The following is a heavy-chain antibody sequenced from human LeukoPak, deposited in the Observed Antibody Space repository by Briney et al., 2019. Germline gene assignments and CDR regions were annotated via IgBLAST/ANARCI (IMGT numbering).Heavy chain of an antibody. CDR3: ARDRNSGSSLDI. CDR2: INPNSGGT. D-gene: IGHD6-6*01. Sequence: ASVKVSCKASGYTFTGYYMEWVRQAPGQGLEWMGWINPNSGGTNYAQKFQGRVTMTRDTSISTAYMELSRLRSDDTAVYYCARDRNSGSSLDIWGQGTMLTVSS. V-gene: IGHV1-2*02. J-gene: IGHJ3*02. CDR1: GYTFTGYY.